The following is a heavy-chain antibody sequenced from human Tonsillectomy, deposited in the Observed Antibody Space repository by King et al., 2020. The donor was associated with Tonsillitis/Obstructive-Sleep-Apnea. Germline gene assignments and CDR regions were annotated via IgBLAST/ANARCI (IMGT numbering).Heavy chain of an antibody. CDR1: GGSIIKYY. Sequence: QLQESGPGLVKPSETLSLTCTVSGGSIIKYYWSWVRQSPGTGREWIGYIYYSGSTNYNPSLKSRVTISVDTSKNQFSLRLTSVTAADTAVYYCARRKRDSYYYIDVWGKGTTVTVSS. D-gene: IGHD1-14*01. V-gene: IGHV4-59*01. CDR3: ARRKRDSYYYIDV. J-gene: IGHJ6*03. CDR2: IYYSGST.